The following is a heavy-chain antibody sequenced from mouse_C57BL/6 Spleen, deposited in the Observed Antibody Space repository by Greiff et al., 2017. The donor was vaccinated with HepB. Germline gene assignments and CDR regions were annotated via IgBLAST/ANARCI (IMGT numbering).Heavy chain of an antibody. CDR2: IYPRSGNT. Sequence: VQLQESGAELARPGASVKLSCKASGYTFTSYGISWVKQRTGQGLEWIGEIYPRSGNTYYNEKFKGKATLTADKSSSTAYMELRSLTSEDSAVYFCARTFNWDRVYYFDYWGQGTTLTVSS. V-gene: IGHV1-81*01. J-gene: IGHJ2*01. CDR1: GYTFTSYG. D-gene: IGHD4-1*02. CDR3: ARTFNWDRVYYFDY.